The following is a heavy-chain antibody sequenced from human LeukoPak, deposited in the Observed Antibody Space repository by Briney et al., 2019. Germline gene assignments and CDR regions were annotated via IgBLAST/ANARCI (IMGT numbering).Heavy chain of an antibody. Sequence: PSETLSLTCAVYGGSFSGYYWSWIRQPPGKGLEWIGEINHSGSTNYNPSLKSRVTISVDTSKNQFSLKLSSVTAADTAVYYCARGGYYDSSGYYGYYYGMDVWGQGTTVTVSS. CDR1: GGSFSGYY. J-gene: IGHJ6*02. CDR3: ARGGYYDSSGYYGYYYGMDV. D-gene: IGHD3-22*01. CDR2: INHSGST. V-gene: IGHV4-34*01.